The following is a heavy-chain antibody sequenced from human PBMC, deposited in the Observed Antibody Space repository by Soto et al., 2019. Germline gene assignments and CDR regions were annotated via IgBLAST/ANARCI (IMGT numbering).Heavy chain of an antibody. CDR1: GGTFSTST. V-gene: IGHV1-69*08. CDR3: ARDSPIGSTFSGYDAIDS. J-gene: IGHJ4*02. D-gene: IGHD5-12*01. Sequence: QVQLVQSGAEVKKPGSSVKVSCKASGGTFSTSTFTWVRQAPGQGLEWMGRTIPLLNVADYAQDFQGRLTITADKSTSTTYMELTSLSSKDTAVSYCARDSPIGSTFSGYDAIDSWGQGTLVTVSS. CDR2: TIPLLNVA.